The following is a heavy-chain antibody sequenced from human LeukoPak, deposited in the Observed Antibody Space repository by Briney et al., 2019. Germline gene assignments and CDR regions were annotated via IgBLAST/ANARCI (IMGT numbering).Heavy chain of an antibody. CDR2: IYYSVST. V-gene: IGHV4-59*08. Sequence: PSETLCLTCTVSGGSISSYYWSWIRQPPGKGLEWIGYIYYSVSTNYNPSLKSQVTISVDTSKNQFSLKLTSRPAADTAVYYCARRMYGSSFDYWGQGTLVTVSS. CDR1: GGSISSYY. CDR3: ARRMYGSSFDY. D-gene: IGHD6-6*01. J-gene: IGHJ4*02.